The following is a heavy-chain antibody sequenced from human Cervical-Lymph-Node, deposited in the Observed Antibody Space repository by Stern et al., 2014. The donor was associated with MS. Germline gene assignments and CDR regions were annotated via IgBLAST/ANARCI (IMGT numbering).Heavy chain of an antibody. CDR3: ARGIRDYYYYYYGMDV. J-gene: IGHJ6*02. CDR1: GGTFSSYA. D-gene: IGHD3-10*01. Sequence: QVQLVQSGAEVKKPGSSVKVSCKASGGTFSSYALSWVRQAPGQGLEGMGRIIPIFGTANYAQKFQGRVTITADESTSTAYMELSSLRSEDTAVYYCARGIRDYYYYYYGMDVWGQGTTVTVSS. CDR2: IIPIFGTA. V-gene: IGHV1-69*18.